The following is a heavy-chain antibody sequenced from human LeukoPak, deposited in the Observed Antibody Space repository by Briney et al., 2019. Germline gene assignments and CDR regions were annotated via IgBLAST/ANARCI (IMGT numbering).Heavy chain of an antibody. D-gene: IGHD6-19*01. Sequence: SETLSLTCTVSGGSISSYYWSWIRQPPGKGLEWIGYIYYSGSTNYNPSLKSRVTISVDTSKNQFSLKLSFVTAADTAVYYCAREGRKAVAGTRAFDIWGQGTMVTVSS. J-gene: IGHJ3*02. CDR1: GGSISSYY. V-gene: IGHV4-59*01. CDR2: IYYSGST. CDR3: AREGRKAVAGTRAFDI.